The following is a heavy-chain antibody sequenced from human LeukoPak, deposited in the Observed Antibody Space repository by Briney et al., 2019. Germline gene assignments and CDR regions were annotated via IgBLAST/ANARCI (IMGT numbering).Heavy chain of an antibody. Sequence: GGSLRLSCAASGFTFSSYSMNWVRQAPGRGLEWVSYISSSSSTIYYADSVKGRFTISRDNAKNSLYLQMNSLRAEDTAVYYCTREGYDYVWGSYRPYYFDYWGQGTLVTVSS. CDR2: ISSSSSTI. D-gene: IGHD3-16*02. V-gene: IGHV3-48*01. CDR3: TREGYDYVWGSYRPYYFDY. J-gene: IGHJ4*02. CDR1: GFTFSSYS.